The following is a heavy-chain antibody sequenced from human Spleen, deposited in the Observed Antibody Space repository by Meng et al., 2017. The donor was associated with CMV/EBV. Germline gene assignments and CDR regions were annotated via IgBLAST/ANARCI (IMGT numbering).Heavy chain of an antibody. Sequence: GGSLRLSCEASEFTFSNYDMNWVRQAPGKGLEWVSFISGSSSAVFYADSVKGRFTISRDNSKNTLYLQMNSLRVEDTAVYYCARANSAAWGNWFDPWGQGTLVTVSS. CDR2: ISGSSSAV. V-gene: IGHV3-48*01. D-gene: IGHD6-13*01. CDR1: EFTFSNYD. CDR3: ARANSAAWGNWFDP. J-gene: IGHJ5*02.